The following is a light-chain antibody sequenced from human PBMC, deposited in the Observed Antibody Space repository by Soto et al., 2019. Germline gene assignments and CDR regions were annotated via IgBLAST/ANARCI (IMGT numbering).Light chain of an antibody. J-gene: IGKJ2*01. Sequence: DIQMTQSPSTLSASVGDRVTFTCRASQSISNFLAWYQQKPGKAPNLLIFRTSDLETGVPSRFSGSGSGTDFTLTIASLQPDDFATYYCQQYRSYPYTFGQGTKLEIK. V-gene: IGKV1-5*03. CDR3: QQYRSYPYT. CDR2: RTS. CDR1: QSISNF.